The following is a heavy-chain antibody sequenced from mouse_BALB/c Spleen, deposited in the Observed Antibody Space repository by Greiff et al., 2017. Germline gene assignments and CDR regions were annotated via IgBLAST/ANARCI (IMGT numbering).Heavy chain of an antibody. V-gene: IGHV5-4*02. CDR1: GFTFSDYY. CDR3: ARAGYGNYQGDY. CDR2: ISDGGSYT. J-gene: IGHJ2*01. Sequence: DVKLVESGGGLVKPGGSLKLSCAASGFTFSDYYMYWVRQTPEKRLEWVATISDGGSYTYYPDSVKGRFTISRDNAKNNLYLQMSSLKSEDTAMYYCARAGYGNYQGDYWGQGTTLTVSS. D-gene: IGHD2-10*02.